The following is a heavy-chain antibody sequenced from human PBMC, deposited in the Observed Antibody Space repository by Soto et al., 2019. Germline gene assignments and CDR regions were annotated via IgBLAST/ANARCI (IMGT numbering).Heavy chain of an antibody. CDR3: TRDPRYYYYGMDV. CDR1: GCTFGDYA. J-gene: IGHJ6*02. Sequence: PGGSLRLSCTASGCTFGDYAMSWFRQAPGKGLEWVGFIRSKAYGGTTEYAASVKGRFTISRDDSKSIAYLQMNSLKTEDTAVYYCTRDPRYYYYGMDVWGQGTTVTVSS. V-gene: IGHV3-49*03. CDR2: IRSKAYGGTT.